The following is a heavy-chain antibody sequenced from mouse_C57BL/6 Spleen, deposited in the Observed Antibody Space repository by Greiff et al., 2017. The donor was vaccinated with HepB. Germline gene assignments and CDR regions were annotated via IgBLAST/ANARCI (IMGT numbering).Heavy chain of an antibody. J-gene: IGHJ4*01. CDR1: GYSFTSYY. D-gene: IGHD1-1*01. V-gene: IGHV1-66*01. CDR3: ARETTVVEGAMDY. CDR2: IYPGSGNT. Sequence: VQLQQSGPELVKPGASVKISCKASGYSFTSYYIHWVKQRPGQGLEWIGWIYPGSGNTKYNEKFKGKATLTADTSSRTAYMQLSSLTSEDSAVYYCARETTVVEGAMDYWGQGTSVTVSS.